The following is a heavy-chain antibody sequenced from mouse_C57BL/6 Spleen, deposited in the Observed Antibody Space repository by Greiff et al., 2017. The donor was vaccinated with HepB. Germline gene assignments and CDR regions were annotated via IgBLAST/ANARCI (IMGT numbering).Heavy chain of an antibody. D-gene: IGHD2-1*01. CDR2: IYPGSGST. J-gene: IGHJ1*01. CDR3: ARSHYGNLDSYFDV. Sequence: VQLQQPGAELVKPGASVKMSCKASGYTFTSYWITWVKQRPGQGLEWIGDIYPGSGSTNYNEKFKSKATLTVDTSSSTAYMQLSSLTSEDSAVYYCARSHYGNLDSYFDVWGAATTVTVSS. V-gene: IGHV1-55*01. CDR1: GYTFTSYW.